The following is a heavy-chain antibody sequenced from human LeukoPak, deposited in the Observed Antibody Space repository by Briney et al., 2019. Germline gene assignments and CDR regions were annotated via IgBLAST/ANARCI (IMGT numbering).Heavy chain of an antibody. D-gene: IGHD5-24*01. CDR1: GASFSVNN. CDR2: INHSGTI. V-gene: IGHV4-34*01. J-gene: IGHJ6*04. CDR3: ARSRSENYYYGMDV. Sequence: SETLSLTCAVYGASFSVNNWIWIRQPPGKGLEWIGEINHSGTITYKPSLKSRLTISADTSKNQFSLKLSSVTAADTAVYYCARSRSENYYYGMDVWGKGTTVTVSS.